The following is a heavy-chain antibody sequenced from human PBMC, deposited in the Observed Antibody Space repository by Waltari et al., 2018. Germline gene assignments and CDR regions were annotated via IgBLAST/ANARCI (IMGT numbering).Heavy chain of an antibody. J-gene: IGHJ4*02. CDR3: ARDGVMMTFGGVSFDS. D-gene: IGHD3-16*01. Sequence: EVQLVESGGGLVKPGGSLRVSCAASGFTFRSYTFNWVRQAPGKWLEWVASISRRGTYAYYADSVKGRFIISRDDAKNSLFLQMNSLRADDTAVYYCARDGVMMTFGGVSFDSWGQGTLVTVSS. CDR1: GFTFRSYT. CDR2: ISRRGTYA. V-gene: IGHV3-21*02.